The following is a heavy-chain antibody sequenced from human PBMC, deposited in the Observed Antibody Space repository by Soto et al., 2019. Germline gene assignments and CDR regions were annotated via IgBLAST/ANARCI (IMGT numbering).Heavy chain of an antibody. CDR1: GGTLSSNG. D-gene: IGHD6-13*01. CDR3: AREDDGSSWFDY. V-gene: IGHV3-33*01. CDR2: IWYDGSNK. Sequence: PRGARRLPCGGSGGTLSSNGKHWGRQAPGKGLEWVAVIWYDGSNKYYADSVKGRFTISRDNSKNTLYLQMNSLRAEDTAVYYCAREDDGSSWFDYWGQGTLVTVSS. J-gene: IGHJ4*02.